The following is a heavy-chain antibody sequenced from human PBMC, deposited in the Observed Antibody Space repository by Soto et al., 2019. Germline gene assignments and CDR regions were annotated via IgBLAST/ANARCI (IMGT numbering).Heavy chain of an antibody. D-gene: IGHD3-10*01. J-gene: IGHJ4*02. V-gene: IGHV1-69*13. CDR1: GYTFTSYD. CDR2: IIPIFGTA. Sequence: SVKVSCKASGYTFTSYDIYWVRQAPGQGLEWMGGIIPIFGTANYAQKFQGRVTITADESTSTAYMELSSLRSEDTAVYYCARVVGSDTYYFDYWGQGTLVTVSS. CDR3: ARVVGSDTYYFDY.